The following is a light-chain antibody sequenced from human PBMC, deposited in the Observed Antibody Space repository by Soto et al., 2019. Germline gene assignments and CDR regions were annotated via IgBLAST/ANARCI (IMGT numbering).Light chain of an antibody. CDR3: QLYSGSPWT. CDR2: GVS. J-gene: IGKJ1*01. V-gene: IGKV3-20*01. CDR1: QSISNKY. Sequence: EIVLTQSPGTLSLSPGERVTLSCRASQSISNKYLAWYQQEPGQAPRLLIHGVSIRATGIPDRFSGSGSGTDFTLTISRLEPEDFAVYYCQLYSGSPWTFGQGTKVEIK.